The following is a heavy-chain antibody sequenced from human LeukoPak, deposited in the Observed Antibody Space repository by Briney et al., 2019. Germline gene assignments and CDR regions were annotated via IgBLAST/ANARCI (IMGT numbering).Heavy chain of an antibody. J-gene: IGHJ4*02. V-gene: IGHV4-30-2*05. Sequence: NPSVTLSLTCAVSGGSISSGGYSWSWIRQPPGKGLEWIGYIYHSGSTYYNPSLKSRVTISVDTSKNQFSLKLSSVTAADTAVYYCARATGGYFDYWGQGTLVTVSS. CDR3: ARATGGYFDY. CDR1: GGSISSGGYS. CDR2: IYHSGST. D-gene: IGHD5-12*01.